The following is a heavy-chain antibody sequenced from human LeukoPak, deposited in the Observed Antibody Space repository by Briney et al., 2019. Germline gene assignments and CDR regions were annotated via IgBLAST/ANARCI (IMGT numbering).Heavy chain of an antibody. CDR3: TRHLPLSTAGRAFDI. V-gene: IGHV3-73*01. CDR1: GFTFSGSA. D-gene: IGHD4/OR15-4a*01. Sequence: GGSLRLSCAASGFTFSGSAMHWVRQASGKGLEWVGRIRSKANSYATAYAASVKGRFTISRDDSKNTAYLQMNSLKTEDTAVYYCTRHLPLSTAGRAFDIWGQGTTVTVSS. CDR2: IRSKANSYAT. J-gene: IGHJ3*02.